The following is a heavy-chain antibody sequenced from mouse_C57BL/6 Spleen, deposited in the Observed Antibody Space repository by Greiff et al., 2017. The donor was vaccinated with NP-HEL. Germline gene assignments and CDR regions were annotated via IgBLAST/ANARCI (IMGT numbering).Heavy chain of an antibody. D-gene: IGHD1-1*01. CDR1: GFTFSSYT. J-gene: IGHJ4*01. CDR2: ISGGGGNT. V-gene: IGHV5-9*01. CDR3: ARHGSSYAMDY. Sequence: EVKLVESGGGLVKPGGSLKLSCAASGFTFSSYTMSWVRQTPEKRLEWVATISGGGGNTYYPDSVKGRFTISRDNAKNTLYLQMSSLRSEDTALYYCARHGSSYAMDYWGQGTSVTVSS.